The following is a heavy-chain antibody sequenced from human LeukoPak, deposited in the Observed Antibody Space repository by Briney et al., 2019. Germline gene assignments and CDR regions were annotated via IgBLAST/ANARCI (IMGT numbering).Heavy chain of an antibody. CDR1: GFTFSDYY. D-gene: IGHD6-13*01. CDR2: ISSGGSTI. J-gene: IGHJ4*02. V-gene: IGHV3-11*04. Sequence: GGSLRLSCAVSGFTFSDYYMSWIRQAPGKGLEWVSYISSGGSTISHADSVKGRFTISRDNAKNSLYLQMNGLRVEDTAVYYCARVKESYISTPFDSWGQGTLVTVSS. CDR3: ARVKESYISTPFDS.